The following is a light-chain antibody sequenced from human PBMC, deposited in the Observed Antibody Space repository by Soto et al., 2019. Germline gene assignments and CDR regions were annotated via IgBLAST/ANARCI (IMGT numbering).Light chain of an antibody. Sequence: QSVLTQPPSVSGAPGQRVTISCTGSSSNIGAGYDVHWYQQLPGTAPKHLINGNSNRPSGVPDRFSGSKSGTSASLAITGLKAEGEADYYCQSYDSRLSRYVFGTGTQLTVL. CDR2: GNS. CDR1: SSNIGAGYD. CDR3: QSYDSRLSRYV. J-gene: IGLJ1*01. V-gene: IGLV1-40*01.